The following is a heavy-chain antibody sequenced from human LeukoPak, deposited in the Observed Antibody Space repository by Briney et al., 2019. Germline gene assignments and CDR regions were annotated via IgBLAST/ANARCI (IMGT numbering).Heavy chain of an antibody. J-gene: IGHJ4*02. CDR3: ASGNLAAAGNDY. CDR2: IYYSGST. V-gene: IGHV4-39*07. Sequence: SETLSLTCTVSGGSISSSSYSWAWIRQPPGKGLEWIGSIYYSGSTNYNPSLKSRVTISVDTSKNQFSLKLSSVTAADTAVYYCASGNLAAAGNDYWGQGTLVTVSS. D-gene: IGHD6-13*01. CDR1: GGSISSSSYS.